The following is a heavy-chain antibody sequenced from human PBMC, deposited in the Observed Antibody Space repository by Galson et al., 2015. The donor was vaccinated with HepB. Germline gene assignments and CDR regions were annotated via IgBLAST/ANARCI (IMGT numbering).Heavy chain of an antibody. J-gene: IGHJ6*03. D-gene: IGHD3-3*01. V-gene: IGHV3-11*01. Sequence: LRLSCAASGSTFSDYYMSWIRQAPGKGLEWVSYISSSGSTIYYADSVKGRFTISRDNAKNSLYLQMNSLRAEDTAVYYCARLYDFWSDLEDTYYYYMDVWGKGTTVTVSS. CDR1: GSTFSDYY. CDR3: ARLYDFWSDLEDTYYYYMDV. CDR2: ISSSGSTI.